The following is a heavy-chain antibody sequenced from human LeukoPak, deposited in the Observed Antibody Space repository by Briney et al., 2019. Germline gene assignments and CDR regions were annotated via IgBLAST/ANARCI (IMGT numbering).Heavy chain of an antibody. CDR2: IYYSGST. CDR3: ARIDYVLLWFGDQSVFDY. V-gene: IGHV4-39*01. J-gene: IGHJ4*02. D-gene: IGHD3-10*01. Sequence: SETLSLTCTVSGGSISSSSYYWGWIRQPPGKGLEWIGSIYYSGSTYYNPSLKSRVAISVDTSKNQFSLKLSSVTAADTAVYYCARIDYVLLWFGDQSVFDYWGQGTLVTVSS. CDR1: GGSISSSSYY.